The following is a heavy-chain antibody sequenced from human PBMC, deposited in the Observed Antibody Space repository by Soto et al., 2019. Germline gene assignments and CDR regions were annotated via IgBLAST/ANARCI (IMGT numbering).Heavy chain of an antibody. CDR2: IIPIFGTA. CDR1: GGTFSSYA. Sequence: SVKVSCKASGGTFSSYAISWVRQAPGQGLEWMGGIIPIFGTANYAQKFQGRVTITADESTSTAYMELSSLTSEDTAVYYCARVPSDHLLIPVSDYWGQGTLVTVSS. J-gene: IGHJ4*02. D-gene: IGHD2-2*01. CDR3: ARVPSDHLLIPVSDY. V-gene: IGHV1-69*13.